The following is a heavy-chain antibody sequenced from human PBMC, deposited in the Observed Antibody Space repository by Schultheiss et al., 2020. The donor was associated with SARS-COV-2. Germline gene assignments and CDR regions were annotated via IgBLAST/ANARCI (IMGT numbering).Heavy chain of an antibody. D-gene: IGHD6-13*01. CDR3: ARIRPNEDSSRKAGAFDI. CDR1: GYTFNSYD. Sequence: SVKVSCKASGYTFNSYDINWVRQAPGQGLEWMGGIIPIFGTANYAQKFQGRVTITADKSTSTAYMELSSLRSEDTTVYYCARIRPNEDSSRKAGAFDIWGQGTMVTVSS. CDR2: IIPIFGTA. V-gene: IGHV1-69*06. J-gene: IGHJ3*02.